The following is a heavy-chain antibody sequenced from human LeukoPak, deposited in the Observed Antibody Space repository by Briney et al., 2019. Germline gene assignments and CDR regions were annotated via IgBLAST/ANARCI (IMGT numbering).Heavy chain of an antibody. CDR2: IIPILGIA. Sequence: SVKVSCKASGGTFSSYAISWVRQAPGQGLEWMGRIIPILGIANYAQKFQGRVTITADKSTSTGYMELSSLRSEDTAVYYCARDREGCSSTSCPRSLYYGMDVWGQGTTVTVSS. CDR1: GGTFSSYA. J-gene: IGHJ6*02. CDR3: ARDREGCSSTSCPRSLYYGMDV. V-gene: IGHV1-69*04. D-gene: IGHD2-2*01.